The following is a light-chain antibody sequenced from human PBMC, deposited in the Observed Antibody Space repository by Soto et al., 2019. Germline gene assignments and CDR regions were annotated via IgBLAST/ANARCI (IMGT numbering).Light chain of an antibody. CDR3: AAWDDSLNGPV. J-gene: IGLJ2*01. CDR1: SSNIGSNT. V-gene: IGLV1-44*01. Sequence: QSVLTQPPSASGTPGQSVTISCSGSSSNIGSNTVNWYQQPPGTAPKLLIYSNNQRPSGVPDRFSGSKSGTSASLAISGLQSEDEADYYCAAWDDSLNGPVFGGGTKLTVL. CDR2: SNN.